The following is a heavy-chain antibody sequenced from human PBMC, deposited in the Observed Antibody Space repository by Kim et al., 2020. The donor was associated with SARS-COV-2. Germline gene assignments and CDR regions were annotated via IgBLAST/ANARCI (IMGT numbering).Heavy chain of an antibody. J-gene: IGHJ5*02. Sequence: KSRVNISVDTSKNQFSLKLSSMTAADTAVYYCARSPRSWYYLVYPAWFDPWGQGTLVTVSS. D-gene: IGHD6-13*01. CDR3: ARSPRSWYYLVYPAWFDP. V-gene: IGHV4-59*01.